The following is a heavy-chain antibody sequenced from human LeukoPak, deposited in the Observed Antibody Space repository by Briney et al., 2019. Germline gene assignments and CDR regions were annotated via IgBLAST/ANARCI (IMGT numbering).Heavy chain of an antibody. J-gene: IGHJ4*02. CDR2: ISSNGGST. CDR1: GFTFSSYA. V-gene: IGHV3-64*01. CDR3: ARDRYSGYEFDY. D-gene: IGHD5-12*01. Sequence: PGGSLRLSCAASGFTFSSYAMHWVRQAPGKGLEYVSAISSNGGSTYYANSVKGRFTISRDNSKNTLYLQMGSLRAEDMAVYYCARDRYSGYEFDYWGQGTLVTVSS.